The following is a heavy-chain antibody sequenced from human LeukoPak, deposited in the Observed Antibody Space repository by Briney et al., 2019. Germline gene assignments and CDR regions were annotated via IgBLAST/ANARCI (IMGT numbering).Heavy chain of an antibody. J-gene: IGHJ4*01. Sequence: SETLPLTCAVYGGSFSGYYWSWIRQPPGKGLEWIGEINHSGSTNYNPSLKSRVTISVDTSKNQFSLRLSSVTAADTAVYYCARGMTTVVVDYWGQGTLVTVSS. D-gene: IGHD4-23*01. CDR3: ARGMTTVVVDY. CDR1: GGSFSGYY. CDR2: INHSGST. V-gene: IGHV4-34*01.